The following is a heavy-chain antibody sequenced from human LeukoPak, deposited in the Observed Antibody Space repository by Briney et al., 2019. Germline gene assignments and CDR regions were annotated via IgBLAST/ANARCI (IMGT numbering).Heavy chain of an antibody. V-gene: IGHV4-4*07. Sequence: SETLSLTCTVSGGSISSYCWSWIRQPAGKGLEWIGRIYTSGSTNYNPSLKSRVTMSVDTSKNQFSLKLSSVTAADTAVYYCARDVTGTTYYYYYMDVWGKGTTVTVSS. J-gene: IGHJ6*03. CDR2: IYTSGST. D-gene: IGHD1/OR15-1a*01. CDR1: GGSISSYC. CDR3: ARDVTGTTYYYYYMDV.